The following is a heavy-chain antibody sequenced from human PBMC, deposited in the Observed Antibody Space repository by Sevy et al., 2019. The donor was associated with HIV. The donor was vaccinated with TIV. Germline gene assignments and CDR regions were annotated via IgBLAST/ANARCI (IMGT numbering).Heavy chain of an antibody. Sequence: GGSLRLSCAASGFTFSSYPMHWVRQAPGKGLEWVSFISFDGTDKYYADSVKGRFTITRDNSKNTRFLQMNSLRAEDTAFYYCVRETTMLPRGAFDFWGQRTMVTVSS. CDR2: ISFDGTDK. D-gene: IGHD3-10*01. CDR1: GFTFSSYP. CDR3: VRETTMLPRGAFDF. J-gene: IGHJ3*01. V-gene: IGHV3-30-3*01.